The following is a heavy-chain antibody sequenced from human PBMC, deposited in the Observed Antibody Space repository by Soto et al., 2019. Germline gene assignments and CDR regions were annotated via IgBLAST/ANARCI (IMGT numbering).Heavy chain of an antibody. J-gene: IGHJ5*02. V-gene: IGHV4-39*01. CDR2: IYYSGST. CDR1: GGSISSSSYY. Sequence: SETLSLTCTVSGGSISSSSYYWGWIRQPPGKGLEWIGSIYYSGSTYYNPSLKSRATLSVDTSKNQFSLKLSSVTAADTAVYYCARQGARPDYGDYGGWGGWFDPWGQGTLVTVSS. CDR3: ARQGARPDYGDYGGWGGWFDP. D-gene: IGHD4-17*01.